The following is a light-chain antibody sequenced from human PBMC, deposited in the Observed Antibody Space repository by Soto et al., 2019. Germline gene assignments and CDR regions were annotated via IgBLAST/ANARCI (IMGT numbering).Light chain of an antibody. V-gene: IGKV3-20*01. Sequence: EIVLTHSPGTLSLSPGERATLSCRASQSVSSSYLAWYQQKPGQAPRLLIYGASSRATGIPDRFSGSGSGTDFTLTISRMEPEHFAVYYCQQYGSSPETFGQGTKVDIK. CDR1: QSVSSSY. J-gene: IGKJ1*01. CDR3: QQYGSSPET. CDR2: GAS.